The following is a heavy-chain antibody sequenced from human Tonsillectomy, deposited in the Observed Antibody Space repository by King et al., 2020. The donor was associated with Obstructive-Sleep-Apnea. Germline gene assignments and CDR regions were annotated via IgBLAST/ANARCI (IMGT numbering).Heavy chain of an antibody. Sequence: VQLVESGGGLVQPGRSLRLSCTASGFSFGEYALTWVRQAPGKGLEWVGYIRREVFGAATEYAASVEGRFTISRDDSKGIAHLQMNSLKSEDTGVYYCTVESGFQFTFEYWGQGTRVIVSA. CDR3: TVESGFQFTFEY. V-gene: IGHV3-49*04. CDR1: GFSFGEYA. D-gene: IGHD5-12*01. J-gene: IGHJ4*02. CDR2: IRREVFGAAT.